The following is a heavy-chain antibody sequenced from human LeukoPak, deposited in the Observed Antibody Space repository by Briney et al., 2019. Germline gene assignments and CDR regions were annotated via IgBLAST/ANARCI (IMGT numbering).Heavy chain of an antibody. CDR1: GGSISGGGYS. CDR3: ASHRGYSGYDLDY. D-gene: IGHD5-12*01. V-gene: IGHV4-30-2*01. Sequence: SETLSLTCAVSGGSISGGGYSWSWIRQPPGKGLEWIGYTYHSGNTDYNPSLKSRVTISVDRPKNQFSLTLSSVTAADTAMYYCASHRGYSGYDLDYWGQGTLVTVSS. CDR2: TYHSGNT. J-gene: IGHJ4*02.